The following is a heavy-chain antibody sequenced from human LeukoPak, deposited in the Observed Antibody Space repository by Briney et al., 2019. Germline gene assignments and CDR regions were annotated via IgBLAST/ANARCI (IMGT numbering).Heavy chain of an antibody. CDR1: GFTLSSYS. CDR3: ARDGSLSYYYYMDV. V-gene: IGHV3-48*04. CDR2: ISSSSSTI. J-gene: IGHJ6*03. D-gene: IGHD3-10*01. Sequence: GGSLRLSCAASGFTLSSYSMTWVRQAPGKGLEWVSYISSSSSTIYYADSVKGRFTISRDNAKNSLYLQMNSLRAEDTAVYYCARDGSLSYYYYMDVWGKGTTVTVSS.